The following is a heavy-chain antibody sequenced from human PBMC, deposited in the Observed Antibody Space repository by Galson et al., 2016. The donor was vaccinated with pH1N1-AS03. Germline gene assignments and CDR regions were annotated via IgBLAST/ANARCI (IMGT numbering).Heavy chain of an antibody. CDR2: IYPDDSDT. CDR1: GYIFTSFW. CDR3: AKRYGYYFDY. Sequence: SGAEVKKPGDSLTISCQASGYIFTSFWIGWVRQMPGKGLEWMGIIYPDDSDTRYSPSFQGQVTISADKSLTTAYLQWTSLKASDTAIYYCAKRYGYYFDYWGQGTPVTVSS. J-gene: IGHJ4*02. V-gene: IGHV5-51*01. D-gene: IGHD2-15*01.